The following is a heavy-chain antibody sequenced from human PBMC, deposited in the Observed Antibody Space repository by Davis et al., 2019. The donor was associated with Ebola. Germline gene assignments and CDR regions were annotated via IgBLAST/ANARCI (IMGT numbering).Heavy chain of an antibody. D-gene: IGHD6-13*01. CDR2: IYPGDSDT. J-gene: IGHJ3*02. V-gene: IGHV5-51*01. Sequence: GESLKISCKGSGYSFTSYWIGWVRQMPGKGLEWMGIIYPGDSDTRYSPSFQGQVTISADKSISTAYLQWSSLKASDTAMYYCARSGYSSSLEDAFDIWGQGTMVTVSS. CDR1: GYSFTSYW. CDR3: ARSGYSSSLEDAFDI.